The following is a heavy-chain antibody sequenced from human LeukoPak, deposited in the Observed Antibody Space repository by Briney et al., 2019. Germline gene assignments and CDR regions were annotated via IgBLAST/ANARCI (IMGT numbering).Heavy chain of an antibody. D-gene: IGHD5-24*01. CDR2: IYCSGST. CDR1: GGSISSGDYY. J-gene: IGHJ4*02. CDR3: ARVPEEGDGYNYVPYYFDY. Sequence: SETLSLTCTVSGGSISSGDYYWSWIRQPPGKGLEWIGYIYCSGSTYYNPSLKSRVTISVDTSKNQFSLKLSSVTAADTAVYYCARVPEEGDGYNYVPYYFDYWGQGTLVTVSS. V-gene: IGHV4-30-4*01.